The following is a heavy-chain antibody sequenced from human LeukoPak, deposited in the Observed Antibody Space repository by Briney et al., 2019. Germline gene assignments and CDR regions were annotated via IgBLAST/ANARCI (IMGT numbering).Heavy chain of an antibody. J-gene: IGHJ6*03. V-gene: IGHV3-23*01. D-gene: IGHD3-22*01. CDR3: AKDSSSYDWGYMDV. Sequence: PGGSLRLSCAASGFTFSTYAMSWVRQAPGKGLEWVSLIGGRDGRTSYADSVKGRFTISRDNSKNTLYLEMNSLRAEDTAVYYCAKDSSSYDWGYMDVWGKGTTVTISS. CDR1: GFTFSTYA. CDR2: IGGRDGRT.